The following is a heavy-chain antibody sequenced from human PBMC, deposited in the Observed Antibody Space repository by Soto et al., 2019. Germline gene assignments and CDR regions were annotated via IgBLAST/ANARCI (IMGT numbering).Heavy chain of an antibody. J-gene: IGHJ3*01. V-gene: IGHV4-59*01. CDR3: ARVWGGAFDF. Sequence: PSETLSLTCTVSGGSTSSYYWSWIRQPPGKGLEWIGYIYYSGSTNYNPSLKSRVTISVDTSKNPFSLKLSSVTAADTAVYYCARVWGGAFDFWGQGTMVTVSS. CDR2: IYYSGST. D-gene: IGHD3-10*01. CDR1: GGSTSSYY.